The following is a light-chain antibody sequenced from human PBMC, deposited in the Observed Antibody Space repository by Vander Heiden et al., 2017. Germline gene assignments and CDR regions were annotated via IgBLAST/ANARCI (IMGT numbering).Light chain of an antibody. J-gene: IGKJ4*01. V-gene: IGKV3-15*01. CDR2: GAS. CDR3: QQYNNWPVT. Sequence: EIVMTHSPATLFVSPGGRATFSCRASQGASNSLAWYQQKPGQAPRLLIYGASTRATGVPARFRGSGSGTQFTLTISTLQVEDFAIYYCQQYNNWPVTFGGGT. CDR1: QGASNS.